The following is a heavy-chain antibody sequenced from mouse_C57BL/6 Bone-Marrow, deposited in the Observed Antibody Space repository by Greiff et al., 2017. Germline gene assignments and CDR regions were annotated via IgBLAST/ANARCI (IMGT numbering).Heavy chain of an antibody. CDR2: IYPGSGST. CDR3: ARGGLLYYYAMDY. CDR1: GYTFTSYW. Sequence: VQLQQPGAELVKPGASVKMSCKASGYTFTSYWITWVKQRPGQGLEWIGDIYPGSGSTNYNEKFKSKATLTVDTSSSTAYMQLSILTSEDSAVYYCARGGLLYYYAMDYWGQGTSVTVSS. D-gene: IGHD2-3*01. V-gene: IGHV1-55*01. J-gene: IGHJ4*01.